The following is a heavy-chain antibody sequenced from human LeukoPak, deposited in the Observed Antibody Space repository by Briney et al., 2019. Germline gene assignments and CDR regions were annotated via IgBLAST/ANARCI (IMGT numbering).Heavy chain of an antibody. CDR2: ISAYNGNT. J-gene: IGHJ5*02. Sequence: GASVKVSCKASGYTFTSYGIHWVRQAPGQGLEWMGWISAYNGNTNYAQKLQGRVTMTTDTSTSTAYMELRSLRSDDTAVYYCARVGYCSGGSCYSGSWWFDPWGQGTLVTVSS. CDR3: ARVGYCSGGSCYSGSWWFDP. V-gene: IGHV1-18*01. D-gene: IGHD2-15*01. CDR1: GYTFTSYG.